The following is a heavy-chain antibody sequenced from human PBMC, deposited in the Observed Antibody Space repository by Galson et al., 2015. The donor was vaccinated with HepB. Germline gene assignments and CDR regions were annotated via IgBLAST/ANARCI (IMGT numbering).Heavy chain of an antibody. CDR1: GGSLSSYY. CDR3: ARGSSWYWNFDF. V-gene: IGHV4-59*01. D-gene: IGHD2-2*01. CDR2: IYYNGDT. J-gene: IGHJ2*01. Sequence: ETLSLTCTVSGGSLSSYYWNWIRQPPGKGLEWVGNIYYNGDTKYNPSVKSRVSISVDTSKSQFSLKLSSVTAADTAVYYCARGSSWYWNFDFWGRGTLVTVSS.